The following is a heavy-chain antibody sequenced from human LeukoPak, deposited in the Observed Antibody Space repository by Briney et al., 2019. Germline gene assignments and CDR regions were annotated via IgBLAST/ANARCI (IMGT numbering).Heavy chain of an antibody. CDR1: GGTFSSYA. V-gene: IGHV1-69*13. CDR3: ARARGSGSWYLHRDYYGMDV. CDR2: IIPIFGTA. Sequence: SVKVSCKASGGTFSSYAISWVRQAPGQGLEWMGGIIPIFGTANYAQKFQGRVTITADESTSTAYMELSSLRSEDTAVYYCARARGSGSWYLHRDYYGMDVWGQGTTVTVSS. D-gene: IGHD6-13*01. J-gene: IGHJ6*02.